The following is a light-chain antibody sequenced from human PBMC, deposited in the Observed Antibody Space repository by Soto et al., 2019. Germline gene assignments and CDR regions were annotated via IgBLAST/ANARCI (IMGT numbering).Light chain of an antibody. CDR3: HQYYNRPPWT. Sequence: EIVLTQSPATLSLSPGETATLSCRASQSVRNYLAWYQQKPGQAPRLLVFATSARATGVPDRFRGSRSGTDFTLTISSLQPEDSATYYCHQYYNRPPWTFGQGTKVDIK. J-gene: IGKJ1*01. CDR1: QSVRNY. CDR2: ATS. V-gene: IGKV3-11*01.